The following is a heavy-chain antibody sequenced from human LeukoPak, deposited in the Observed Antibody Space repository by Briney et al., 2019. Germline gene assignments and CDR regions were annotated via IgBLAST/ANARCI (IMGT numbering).Heavy chain of an antibody. J-gene: IGHJ6*03. CDR1: GDSITGHY. CDR2: ISYAGHS. V-gene: IGHV4-4*07. D-gene: IGHD2-21*01. Sequence: SETLSLTCIVSGDSITGHYWNWFRQPAERGLEWIGRISYAGHSDYSASLKGRFTMSVATSKYQISLKLSSVDAADTAVYYCGREMSLRGEGGSHMDAWGKGTSVTVSS. CDR3: GREMSLRGEGGSHMDA.